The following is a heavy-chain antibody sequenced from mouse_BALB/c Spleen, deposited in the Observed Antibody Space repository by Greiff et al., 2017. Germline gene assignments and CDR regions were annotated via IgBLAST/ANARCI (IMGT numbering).Heavy chain of an antibody. J-gene: IGHJ4*01. CDR2: IDPANGNT. V-gene: IGHV14-3*02. Sequence: VQLKQSGAELVKPGASVKLSCTASGFNIKDTYMHWVKQRPEQGLEWIGRIDPANGNTKYDPKFQGKATITADTSSNTAYLQLSSLTSEDTAVYYCARSTMRYYYAMDYWGQGTSVTVSS. CDR1: GFNIKDTY. D-gene: IGHD2-4*01. CDR3: ARSTMRYYYAMDY.